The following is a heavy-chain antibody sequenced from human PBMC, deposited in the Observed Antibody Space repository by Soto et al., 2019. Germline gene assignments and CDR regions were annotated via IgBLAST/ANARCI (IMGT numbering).Heavy chain of an antibody. CDR2: IKSKTDGGKT. J-gene: IGHJ4*02. Sequence: VPLVESGGGLVKPGGSLRLSCAASGFTFSNAWMSWVRQAPGKGLEWVGRIKSKTDGGKTDYAAPGKGRFTISRNESKNTMCLQMNSMNTADTAVYYCYAAAVGKRQINFYYWGRGTLVTVSS. V-gene: IGHV3-15*01. CDR3: YAAAVGKRQINFYY. CDR1: GFTFSNAW. D-gene: IGHD6-13*01.